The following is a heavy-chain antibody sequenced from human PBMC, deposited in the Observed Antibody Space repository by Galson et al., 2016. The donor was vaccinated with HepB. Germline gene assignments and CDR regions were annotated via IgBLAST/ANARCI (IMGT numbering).Heavy chain of an antibody. CDR1: GASISGYY. Sequence: EPLSLTCSVSGASISGYYWSWIRQPPGKGLEWIGHIYYSGSTNYNPSLKSRVTISIDTSKKQFSLKVTSVTAADTAVYSCARQSRQDGTFDYWGQGTLVTVSS. V-gene: IGHV4-59*08. CDR3: ARQSRQDGTFDY. D-gene: IGHD5-24*01. CDR2: IYYSGST. J-gene: IGHJ4*02.